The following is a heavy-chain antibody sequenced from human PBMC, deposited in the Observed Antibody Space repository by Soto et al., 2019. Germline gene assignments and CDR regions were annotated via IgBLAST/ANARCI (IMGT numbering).Heavy chain of an antibody. CDR3: ARAGQSEHLPLGYCGGGCCYA. CDR2: ISGYNGNT. CDR1: GYTFSDFG. Sequence: QVQLVQSGPEVKKPGASVKVSCKAPGYTFSDFGINWVRQAPGQGLEWMGWISGYNGNTKYAQKLQGRVTMTTDTSTSTAYMEVRSLTSDDTAMYYCARAGQSEHLPLGYCGGGCCYAWGQGTLVTVSS. J-gene: IGHJ5*02. V-gene: IGHV1-18*01. D-gene: IGHD2-15*01.